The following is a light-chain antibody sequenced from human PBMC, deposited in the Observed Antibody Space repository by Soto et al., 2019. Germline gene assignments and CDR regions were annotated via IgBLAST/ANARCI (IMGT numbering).Light chain of an antibody. J-gene: IGKJ1*01. CDR3: QQYNSYPLA. Sequence: DIQMTQSPSTLSASVGDRVTITCRASQSISSWLAWYQQKPGKAPKLLIYDASSLESGVPSRFSGSGSGTEFTLTISSRQPDDFATYDGQQYNSYPLAFGQGTKAEIK. CDR1: QSISSW. V-gene: IGKV1-5*01. CDR2: DAS.